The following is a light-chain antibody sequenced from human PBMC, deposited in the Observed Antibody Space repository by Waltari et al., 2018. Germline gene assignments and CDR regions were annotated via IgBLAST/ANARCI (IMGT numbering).Light chain of an antibody. CDR1: QSVSSSY. V-gene: IGKV3-20*01. CDR3: QHHVRLPAT. CDR2: GAS. J-gene: IGKJ1*01. Sequence: EIVLTQSPGTLALSPGERATLPCRASQSVSSSYLAWYQQKPGQAPRLLIYGASSRATGIPDRFSGSGSGTDFTLTISRLEPEDFAVYYCQHHVRLPATFGQGTKVEIK.